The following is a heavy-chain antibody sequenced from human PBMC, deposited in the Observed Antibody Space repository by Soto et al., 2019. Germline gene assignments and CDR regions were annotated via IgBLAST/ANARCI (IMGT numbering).Heavy chain of an antibody. CDR1: GYSFTSYW. CDR3: ARFVLDDILAGLLWVEKLGGWFDP. CDR2: IYPGDSDT. D-gene: IGHD3-9*01. Sequence: LQISCKGSGYSFTSYWIGWVRQMPGRGLEWMGIIYPGDSDTRYSPSFQGQPTISADKSISTAYLQWSSLKASDTAMYYCARFVLDDILAGLLWVEKLGGWFDPWGQGTLVTVSS. J-gene: IGHJ5*02. V-gene: IGHV5-51*01.